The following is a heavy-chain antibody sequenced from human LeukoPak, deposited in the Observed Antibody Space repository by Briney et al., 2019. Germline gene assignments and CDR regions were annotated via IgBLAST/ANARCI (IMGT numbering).Heavy chain of an antibody. Sequence: GGALTLSCASSGFTFIRYWLSGVRQAPGKGLEWVANIKKDGSEKNYVDSVRGRFTISRDNAKNALYLQVNRLRAEGAAGCVCARFISLGAWGQGTLLTVSS. V-gene: IGHV3-7*01. CDR1: GFTFIRYW. D-gene: IGHD3-16*01. J-gene: IGHJ4*02. CDR2: IKKDGSEK. CDR3: ARFISLGA.